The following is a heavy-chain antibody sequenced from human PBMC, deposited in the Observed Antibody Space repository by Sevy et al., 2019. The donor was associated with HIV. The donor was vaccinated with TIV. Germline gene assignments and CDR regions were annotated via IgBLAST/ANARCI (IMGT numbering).Heavy chain of an antibody. V-gene: IGHV3-15*01. Sequence: GGSLRLSCAASGFTFSNAWMSWVRQAPGKGLEWVGRIKSKTDGGTTDHAAPVKGRFTISRDDSKNTLYLQMNSLKTEDTAVYYCTTISMVRGVIKGTVWGQGTLVTVSS. CDR3: TTISMVRGVIKGTV. CDR1: GFTFSNAW. J-gene: IGHJ4*02. CDR2: IKSKTDGGTT. D-gene: IGHD3-10*01.